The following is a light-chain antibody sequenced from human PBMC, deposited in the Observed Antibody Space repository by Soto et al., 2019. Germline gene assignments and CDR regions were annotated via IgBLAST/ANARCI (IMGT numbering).Light chain of an antibody. V-gene: IGLV2-14*01. CDR3: ASYTTTSTWL. Sequence: QSALTQPASLSGSPGQSITISCTGTSSDVGAYNFVSWYQQHPGKAPKLVIYEVSNRPSGVSNRFSGSKSDNTASLTISGLQTEDEADYYCASYTTTSTWLFGGGTKLTVL. J-gene: IGLJ3*02. CDR2: EVS. CDR1: SSDVGAYNF.